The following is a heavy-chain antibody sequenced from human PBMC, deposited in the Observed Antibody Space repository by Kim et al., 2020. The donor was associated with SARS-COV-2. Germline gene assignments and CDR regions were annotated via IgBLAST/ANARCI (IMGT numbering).Heavy chain of an antibody. CDR2: IRRKVNGYAT. V-gene: IGHV3-73*01. CDR3: SRVPGTTLAVWDAF. CDR1: GFTFSDSA. J-gene: IGHJ3*01. Sequence: GGSLRLSCGASGFTFSDSAMHWVRRASGKGLEWVGSIRRKVNGYATAYSASVRVRFTISRDDSRNTAYLQMNSPKNEDTAVYSWSRVPGTTLAVWDAF. D-gene: IGHD1-1*01.